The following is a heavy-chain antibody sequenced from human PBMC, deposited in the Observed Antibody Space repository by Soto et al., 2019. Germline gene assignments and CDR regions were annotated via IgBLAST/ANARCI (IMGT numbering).Heavy chain of an antibody. CDR1: GYSFAGYW. D-gene: IGHD3-22*01. V-gene: IGHV5-10-1*01. Sequence: PGESLEISCXGSGYSFAGYWITWVRQKPGKGLEWMGRIDPSDSQTYYSPSFRGHVTISVTKSITTVFLQWSSLRASDTAMYYCARKIYDSDTGPNFQYYFDSWGQGTPVTVSS. CDR3: ARKIYDSDTGPNFQYYFDS. J-gene: IGHJ4*02. CDR2: IDPSDSQT.